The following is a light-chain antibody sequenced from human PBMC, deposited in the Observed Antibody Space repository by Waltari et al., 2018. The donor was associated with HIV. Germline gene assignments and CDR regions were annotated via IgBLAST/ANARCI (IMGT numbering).Light chain of an antibody. CDR3: QQYNNLPPS. CDR1: QSVSSN. CDR2: GAS. Sequence: EIVMTQSPATLSVSPGERATLSCRASQSVSSNLAWYQQKPGRGPRLLIYGASTRATGIPARFSGSGSGTEFTLTISSLQSEDFAVYYCQQYNNLPPSFGGGTKVEIK. J-gene: IGKJ4*01. V-gene: IGKV3-15*01.